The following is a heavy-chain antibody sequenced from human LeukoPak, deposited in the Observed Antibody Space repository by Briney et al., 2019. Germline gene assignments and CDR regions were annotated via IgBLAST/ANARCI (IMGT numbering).Heavy chain of an antibody. CDR1: GYTFTDYY. Sequence: ASVKVSCKTSGYTFTDYYLHWVRQAPGQGLEWMGWINPNSGGTNYAQKFQGRVTMTRDTSISTAYMELSRLRSDDTAVYYCARGTYYYGSSPVDPWGQGTLVTVSS. CDR3: ARGTYYYGSSPVDP. V-gene: IGHV1-2*02. D-gene: IGHD3-10*01. J-gene: IGHJ5*02. CDR2: INPNSGGT.